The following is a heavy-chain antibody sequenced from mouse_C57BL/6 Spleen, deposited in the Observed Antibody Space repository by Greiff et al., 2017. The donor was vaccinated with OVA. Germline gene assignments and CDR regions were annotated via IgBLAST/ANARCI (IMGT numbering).Heavy chain of an antibody. D-gene: IGHD2-10*02. CDR2: ISSGGSYT. J-gene: IGHJ2*01. CDR1: GFTFSSYG. CDR3: ARQEYGNYVDY. Sequence: EVQGVESGGDLVKPGGSLKLSCAASGFTFSSYGMSWVRQTPDKRLEWVATISSGGSYTYYPDSVKGRFTISRDNAKNTLYLQMSRLKSEDTAMYYCARQEYGNYVDYWGQGTTLTVSS. V-gene: IGHV5-6*01.